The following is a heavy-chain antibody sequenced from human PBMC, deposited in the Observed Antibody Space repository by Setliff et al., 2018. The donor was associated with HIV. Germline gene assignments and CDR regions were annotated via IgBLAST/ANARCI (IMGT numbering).Heavy chain of an antibody. D-gene: IGHD7-27*01. J-gene: IGHJ4*02. CDR1: GGSISSSNW. Sequence: LSLTCAVSGGSISSSNWWNWVRQAPGKGLEWIGEIYHSGSTNYNPSLKSRATISVDTSKNQFSLNLKSVTAADSAVYYCARARYLTGADFAFWGPGTPVTVSS. CDR2: IYHSGST. V-gene: IGHV4-4*02. CDR3: ARARYLTGADFAF.